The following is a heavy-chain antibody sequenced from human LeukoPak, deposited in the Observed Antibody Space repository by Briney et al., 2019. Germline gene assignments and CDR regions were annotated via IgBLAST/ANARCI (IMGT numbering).Heavy chain of an antibody. Sequence: TGGSLRLSCAASGFTFSSYEMNWVRQAPGKGLEWVSYISSTGTTIYYADSVKGRFTISRDNAKNSLYLQMNSLRAEDTAVYYCARDFTVQWLVRTDWGQGTLVTVSS. CDR2: ISSTGTTI. V-gene: IGHV3-48*03. CDR3: ARDFTVQWLVRTD. CDR1: GFTFSSYE. D-gene: IGHD6-19*01. J-gene: IGHJ4*02.